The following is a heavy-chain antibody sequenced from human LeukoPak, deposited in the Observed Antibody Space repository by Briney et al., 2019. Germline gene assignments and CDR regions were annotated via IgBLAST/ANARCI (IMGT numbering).Heavy chain of an antibody. Sequence: PSETLSLTCAVYGGSFGGYYWSWIRQPPGKGLEWIGEINHSGSTNYNPSLKSRVTISVDTSKNQFSLKLSSVTAADTAVYYCATRYSNYVVSWFDPWGQGTLVTVSS. V-gene: IGHV4-34*01. D-gene: IGHD4-11*01. CDR3: ATRYSNYVVSWFDP. CDR2: INHSGST. CDR1: GGSFGGYY. J-gene: IGHJ5*02.